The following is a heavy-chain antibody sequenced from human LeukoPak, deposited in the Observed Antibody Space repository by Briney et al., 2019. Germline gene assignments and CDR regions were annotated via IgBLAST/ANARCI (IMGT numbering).Heavy chain of an antibody. D-gene: IGHD2-15*01. V-gene: IGHV4-38-2*02. Sequence: SETLSLTCTVSGYSISSGYYWGWIRQPPGKGLEWIGSIYHSGSTYYNPSLKSRVTISVDTSKNQFSLKLSSVTAADTAVYYCARGRSRYCSGGSCYSDVKAGDYWGQGTLVTVSS. CDR3: ARGRSRYCSGGSCYSDVKAGDY. CDR2: IYHSGST. CDR1: GYSISSGYY. J-gene: IGHJ4*02.